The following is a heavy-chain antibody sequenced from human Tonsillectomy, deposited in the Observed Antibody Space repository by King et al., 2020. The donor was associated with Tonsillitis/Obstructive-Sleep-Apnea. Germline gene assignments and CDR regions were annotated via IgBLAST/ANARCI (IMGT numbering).Heavy chain of an antibody. CDR1: SGGYS. D-gene: IGHD3-9*01. CDR2: IYYSGST. V-gene: IGHV4-31*02. J-gene: IGHJ4*02. Sequence: SGGYSWSWIRQHPGKGLEWIGYIYYSGSTYYNPSLKSRVTISVDTSKNQFSLKLSSVTAADTAVYYCARLGNWGYDILTGLDYWGQGTLVTVSS. CDR3: ARLGNWGYDILTGLDY.